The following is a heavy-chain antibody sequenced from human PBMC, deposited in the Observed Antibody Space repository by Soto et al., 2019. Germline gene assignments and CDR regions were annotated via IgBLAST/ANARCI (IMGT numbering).Heavy chain of an antibody. Sequence: ASVKVSCKASGYTFTSYGISWVRQAPGQGLEWMGWISAYNGNTNYAQKLQGRVTMTTGTSTSTAYMELRSLRSDDTAVYYCARDVRLYSSSWFYYWGQGTLVTVSS. V-gene: IGHV1-18*01. J-gene: IGHJ4*02. CDR3: ARDVRLYSSSWFYY. CDR1: GYTFTSYG. D-gene: IGHD6-13*01. CDR2: ISAYNGNT.